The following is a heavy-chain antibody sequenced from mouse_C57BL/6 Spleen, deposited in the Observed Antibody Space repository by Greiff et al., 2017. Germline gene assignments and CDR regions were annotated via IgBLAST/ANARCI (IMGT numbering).Heavy chain of an antibody. Sequence: DVMLVESGGGLVQPGGSLKLSCAASGFTFSDYYMYWVRQTPEKRLEWVAYISNGGGSTYYPDTVKGRFTISRDNAKHTLYLQMSRLKSEDTAMYDCARHRIYYDYPYYYAMDYWGQGTSVTVSS. D-gene: IGHD2-4*01. CDR2: ISNGGGST. J-gene: IGHJ4*01. V-gene: IGHV5-12*01. CDR3: ARHRIYYDYPYYYAMDY. CDR1: GFTFSDYY.